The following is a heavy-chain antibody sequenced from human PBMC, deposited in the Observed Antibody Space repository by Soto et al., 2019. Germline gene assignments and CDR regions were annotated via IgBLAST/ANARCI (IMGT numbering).Heavy chain of an antibody. CDR1: GGSVSSGGYS. J-gene: IGHJ4*02. CDR2: CYHGGTS. D-gene: IGHD1-7*01. Sequence: PSETLSLTCAVSGGSVSSGGYSWNWIRQPPGKGLEWIGYCYHGGTSYYNPSLKNRVSISVDMSENHFSLEMTYVTAADTAVYYCVRGPPSFNGTTRFFDFWGPGSLVTVSS. V-gene: IGHV4-30-2*01. CDR3: VRGPPSFNGTTRFFDF.